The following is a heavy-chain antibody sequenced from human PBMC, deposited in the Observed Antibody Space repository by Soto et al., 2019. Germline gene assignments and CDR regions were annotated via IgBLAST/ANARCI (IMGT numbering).Heavy chain of an antibody. CDR3: ARDWVDTAIQGHYYYYYGMDV. CDR2: IIPIFGTA. D-gene: IGHD5-18*01. V-gene: IGHV1-69*13. J-gene: IGHJ6*02. Sequence: ASVKVSCKASGGTFSSYAISWVRQAPGQGLEWMGGIIPIFGTANYAQKFQGRVTITADESTSTAYMELSRLRSDDTAVYYCARDWVDTAIQGHYYYYYGMDVWGQGTTVTVSS. CDR1: GGTFSSYA.